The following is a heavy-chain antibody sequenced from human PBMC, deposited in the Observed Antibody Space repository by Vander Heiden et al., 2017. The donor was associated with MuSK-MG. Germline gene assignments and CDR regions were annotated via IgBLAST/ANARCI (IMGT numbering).Heavy chain of an antibody. CDR1: GFTLSTYS. V-gene: IGHV3-21*01. CDR2: ISSSSSYI. CDR3: ARDPYYGSGSYYIDFDY. Sequence: EVQLVESGGGLVKPGGSLRLSCAAPGFTLSTYSMNWVRQAPGKGLEWVSSISSSSSYIYYADSVKGRFTISRDNAKNSLYLQMNSLRAEDTAVYYCARDPYYGSGSYYIDFDYWGQGTLVTVSS. D-gene: IGHD3-10*01. J-gene: IGHJ4*02.